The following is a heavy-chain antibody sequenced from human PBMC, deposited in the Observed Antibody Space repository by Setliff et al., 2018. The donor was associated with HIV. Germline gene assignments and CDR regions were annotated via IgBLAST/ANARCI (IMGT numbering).Heavy chain of an antibody. CDR3: ARGLGGGLEGSDYMDV. CDR1: GYTFSGYY. J-gene: IGHJ6*03. Sequence: ASVKVSCKASGYTFSGYYLHWVRRAPGQGLEWMGWINPNSGGTNCAQNFQGRVTITRDTSISTAYMEVSRLRSDDTAVYYCARGLGGGLEGSDYMDVWGKGTTVTVSS. V-gene: IGHV1-2*02. CDR2: INPNSGGT. D-gene: IGHD2-15*01.